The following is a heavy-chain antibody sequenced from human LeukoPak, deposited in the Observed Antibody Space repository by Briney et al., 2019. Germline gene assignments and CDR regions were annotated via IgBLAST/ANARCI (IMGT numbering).Heavy chain of an antibody. CDR3: ARDEHPYYYDSSGYYVGAFDI. D-gene: IGHD3-22*01. V-gene: IGHV3-48*03. Sequence: PGGSLRLSCAASGFTFSTYEVIWVRQTPGKGLEWVSYITSSGSTIYYADSVKGRFTISRDNAKNSLYLQMKSLRAEDTAVYYCARDEHPYYYDSSGYYVGAFDIWGQGTMVTVSS. J-gene: IGHJ3*02. CDR1: GFTFSTYE. CDR2: ITSSGSTI.